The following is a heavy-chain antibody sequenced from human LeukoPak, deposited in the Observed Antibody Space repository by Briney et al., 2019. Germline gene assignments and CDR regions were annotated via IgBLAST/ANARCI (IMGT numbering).Heavy chain of an antibody. Sequence: PSQTLSLTCTVSGGSISSGGYYWSWIRQHPGKGLEWIGYIYYSGSTNYNPSLKSRVTISVDTSKNQFSLKLSSVTAADTAVYYCVRGHGTMNDAFDIWGQGTMVTVSS. CDR3: VRGHGTMNDAFDI. J-gene: IGHJ3*02. V-gene: IGHV4-61*08. CDR2: IYYSGST. D-gene: IGHD3-22*01. CDR1: GGSISSGGYY.